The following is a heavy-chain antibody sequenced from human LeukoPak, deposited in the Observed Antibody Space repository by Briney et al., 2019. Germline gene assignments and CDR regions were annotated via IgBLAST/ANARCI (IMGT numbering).Heavy chain of an antibody. Sequence: PGGSLRLSCAVSGITLSNYGMSWVRQAPGKGLEWVAGISDSGGRTNYADAVKGRFNISRDNPKTTLYLQMNSLRAEDTAVYFCAKRGVLIRVILVGFHKEAYYFDSWGQGALVTVSS. CDR1: GITLSNYG. J-gene: IGHJ4*02. CDR2: ISDSGGRT. CDR3: AKRGVLIRVILVGFHKEAYYFDS. D-gene: IGHD3-22*01. V-gene: IGHV3-23*01.